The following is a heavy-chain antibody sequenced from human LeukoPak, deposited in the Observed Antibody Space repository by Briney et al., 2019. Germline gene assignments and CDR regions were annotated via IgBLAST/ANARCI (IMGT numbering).Heavy chain of an antibody. CDR2: ISFDATNK. CDR3: AKDGGGGSSYFDY. Sequence: GGSLRLSCAASGFTFYSYGMHWVRQAPATGLEWVAFISFDATNKYYADSVKGRFTILRDASKLYLQMNSLRAEDTAVYYCAKDGGGGSSYFDYWGQGTLVTVSS. CDR1: GFTFYSYG. V-gene: IGHV3-30*18. J-gene: IGHJ4*02. D-gene: IGHD2-15*01.